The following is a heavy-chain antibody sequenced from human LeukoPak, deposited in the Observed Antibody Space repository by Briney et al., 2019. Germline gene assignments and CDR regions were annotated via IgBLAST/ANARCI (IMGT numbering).Heavy chain of an antibody. CDR1: GFTVSRTY. J-gene: IGHJ4*02. Sequence: RGSLRLSCAASGFTVSRTYMSWVRQAPGKGLEWVSLIYGAGSTNYADSVKGRFTISRDNSKNTLSLQLNSLRAEDTAVYYCATTGYYSYFDYWGQGALVTVSS. D-gene: IGHD3-9*01. CDR3: ATTGYYSYFDY. V-gene: IGHV3-53*01. CDR2: IYGAGST.